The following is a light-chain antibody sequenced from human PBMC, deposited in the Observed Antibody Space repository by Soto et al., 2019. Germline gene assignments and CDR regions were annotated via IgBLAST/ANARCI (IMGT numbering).Light chain of an antibody. V-gene: IGKV1-5*01. CDR2: HAS. Sequence: DIQMTQSPSTLSASVGDRVTITCRASQSISSWLAWYQQKPGKAPSLLIYHASTLESGVPSRFSGSGSGTEFSLTISSLQPDDFATYYCQQYNTYSFGQGTKVDI. J-gene: IGKJ1*01. CDR3: QQYNTYS. CDR1: QSISSW.